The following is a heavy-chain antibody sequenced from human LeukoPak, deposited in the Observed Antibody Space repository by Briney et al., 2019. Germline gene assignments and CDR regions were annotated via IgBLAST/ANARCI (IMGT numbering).Heavy chain of an antibody. Sequence: SEALSLTCTVSGGSISSSSYYWGWIRQPPGKGLEWIGSIYYSGSTYYNPSLKSRVTISVGTSKNQFSLKLSSVTAADTAVYYCARQYCSSTSCLGWFDPWGQGTLVTVSS. CDR2: IYYSGST. CDR3: ARQYCSSTSCLGWFDP. V-gene: IGHV4-39*01. CDR1: GGSISSSSYY. J-gene: IGHJ5*02. D-gene: IGHD2-2*01.